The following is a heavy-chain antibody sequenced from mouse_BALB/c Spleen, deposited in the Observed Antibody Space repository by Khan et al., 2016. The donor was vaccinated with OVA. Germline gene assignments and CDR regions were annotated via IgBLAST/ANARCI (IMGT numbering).Heavy chain of an antibody. D-gene: IGHD2-1*01. J-gene: IGHJ4*01. CDR2: IDPANGNT. CDR3: ARDGNYFYAMDY. Sequence: VQLKQSGAELVKPGASVKLSCTASGFNIKDTYMHWVQQRPEQGLEWIGRIDPANGNTKYDPKFQGKATITADTSSNTAYLQLSSLTSEDTAVYYCARDGNYFYAMDYWGQGTSVTVSS. V-gene: IGHV14-3*02. CDR1: GFNIKDTY.